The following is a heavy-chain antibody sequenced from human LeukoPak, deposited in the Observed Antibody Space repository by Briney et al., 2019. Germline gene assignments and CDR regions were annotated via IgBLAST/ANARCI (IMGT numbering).Heavy chain of an antibody. CDR1: GLTFSSYS. V-gene: IGHV3-21*01. CDR3: ARDLGQYYDTSDNWFDP. D-gene: IGHD3-22*01. J-gene: IGHJ5*02. Sequence: GGSLRLYCAASGLTFSSYSMTWVRQAPGKGLEWVSSTSSSSSYIYYADSVKGRFTISRDNAKNTLNLQMNSLRAEDTAVYYCARDLGQYYDTSDNWFDPWGQGTLVTVSS. CDR2: TSSSSSYI.